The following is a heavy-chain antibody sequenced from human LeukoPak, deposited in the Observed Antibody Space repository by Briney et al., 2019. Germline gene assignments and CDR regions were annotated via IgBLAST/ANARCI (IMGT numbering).Heavy chain of an antibody. D-gene: IGHD6-13*01. CDR3: ARSQYRYSSSWYYFDY. J-gene: IGHJ4*02. CDR2: INPNSGGT. V-gene: IGHV1-2*02. CDR1: GYTFTGYY. Sequence: GASVKVSCKASGYTFTGYYMHWVRQAPGQGLEWMGWINPNSGGTNYAQKFQGRVAMTRDTSISTAYMELSRLRSDDTAVYYCARSQYRYSSSWYYFDYWGQGTLVTVSS.